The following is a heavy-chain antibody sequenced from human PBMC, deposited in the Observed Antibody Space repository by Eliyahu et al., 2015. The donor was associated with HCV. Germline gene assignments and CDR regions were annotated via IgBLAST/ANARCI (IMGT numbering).Heavy chain of an antibody. J-gene: IGHJ1*01. Sequence: EVQLVESGGGLIQPGGSLRLSCAISGINVSSNYLTWVRQAPGKGLEWVSAIYSDGSTYYTDSVKGRFTISRDNSKNTLYLQMNSLRAEDTAMYYCARHWDCSGPRCLYFQHWGQGTLVTVSS. CDR1: GINVSSNY. CDR2: IYSDGST. D-gene: IGHD2-2*01. V-gene: IGHV3-53*01. CDR3: ARHWDCSGPRCLYFQH.